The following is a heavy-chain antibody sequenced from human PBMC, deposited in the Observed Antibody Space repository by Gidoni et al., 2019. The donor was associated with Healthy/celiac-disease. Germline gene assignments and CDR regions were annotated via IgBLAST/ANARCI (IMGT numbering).Heavy chain of an antibody. J-gene: IGHJ6*02. V-gene: IGHV1-69*01. CDR3: ARGRYCGGDCQSLYYYYGMDV. CDR1: GGTFSSYA. D-gene: IGHD2-21*02. CDR2: IIPIFGTA. Sequence: QVQLVQSGAEVKKPGSSVKVSCKASGGTFSSYAISWVRQAPGQGLEWMGGIIPIFGTANYAQKFQGRVTITADESTSTAYMELSSLRSEDTAVYYCARGRYCGGDCQSLYYYYGMDVWGQGTTVTVSS.